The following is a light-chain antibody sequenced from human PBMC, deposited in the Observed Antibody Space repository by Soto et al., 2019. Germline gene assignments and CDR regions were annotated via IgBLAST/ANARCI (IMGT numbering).Light chain of an antibody. Sequence: EIVLTQSPATLSVSLGDSATLSCRASQSVSLSLAWYQMRPGQPPRLLIYGASTRATDIPARFSDSGSGTDFTLTISSLQSEDFAVYFCQQYHIWPSWTFGQGTKVELK. CDR1: QSVSLS. CDR3: QQYHIWPSWT. J-gene: IGKJ1*01. CDR2: GAS. V-gene: IGKV3-15*01.